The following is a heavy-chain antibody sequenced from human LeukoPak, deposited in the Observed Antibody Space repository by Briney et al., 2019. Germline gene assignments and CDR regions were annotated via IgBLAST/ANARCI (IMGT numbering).Heavy chain of an antibody. D-gene: IGHD3-22*01. V-gene: IGHV1-3*01. CDR3: AREEIVVAGYNWFDP. CDR1: GYTFSIYA. Sequence: ASVTVSCTASGYTFSIYAVHWVRQAPGQRLEWMGWINAGTGNTKYSQKFQGRGTMTRDTSASTAYMELSSLMSEDTAVYYCAREEIVVAGYNWFDPWGQGTLVTVST. J-gene: IGHJ5*02. CDR2: INAGTGNT.